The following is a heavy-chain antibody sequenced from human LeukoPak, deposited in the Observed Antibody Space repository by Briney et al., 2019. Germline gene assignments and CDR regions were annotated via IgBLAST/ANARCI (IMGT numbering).Heavy chain of an antibody. V-gene: IGHV3-23*01. CDR2: ISGSGGST. D-gene: IGHD3-9*01. Sequence: GGSLRLSCAASGFTFSSYAMSWVRPAPGKGLEWVSAISGSGGSTYYADSVKGRFTISRDNSKNTLYLQMNSLRAEDTAVYYCAKDQLRYFAGSPGDFDYWARGTLVTVSS. CDR3: AKDQLRYFAGSPGDFDY. J-gene: IGHJ4*02. CDR1: GFTFSSYA.